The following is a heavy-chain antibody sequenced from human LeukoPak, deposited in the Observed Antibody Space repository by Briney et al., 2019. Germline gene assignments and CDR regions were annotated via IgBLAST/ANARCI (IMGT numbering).Heavy chain of an antibody. CDR3: AQCRAWPYRCDY. D-gene: IGHD4-11*01. Sequence: PSETLSLTCAVYGGSFSGYYWSWIRQPPGKGLEWIGEINHSGSTNYNPSLKSRVTISVDTSKNQFSLKLSSVTAADTAVYYCAQCRAWPYRCDYWGQGTLVTVSS. CDR2: INHSGST. J-gene: IGHJ4*02. CDR1: GGSFSGYY. V-gene: IGHV4-34*01.